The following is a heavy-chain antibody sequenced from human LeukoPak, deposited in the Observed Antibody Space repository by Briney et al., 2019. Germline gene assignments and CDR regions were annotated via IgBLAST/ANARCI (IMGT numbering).Heavy chain of an antibody. Sequence: GGSLRLSCAASGFTFSSYAMSWVRQAPGKRLEWVSAISGSGGSTYYADSVKGRFTISRDNSKNTLYLQMNSLRAEDTAVYYCAKDSAIFGVVIIPLDYWGQGTLVTVSS. D-gene: IGHD3-3*01. CDR1: GFTFSSYA. CDR2: ISGSGGST. J-gene: IGHJ4*02. CDR3: AKDSAIFGVVIIPLDY. V-gene: IGHV3-23*01.